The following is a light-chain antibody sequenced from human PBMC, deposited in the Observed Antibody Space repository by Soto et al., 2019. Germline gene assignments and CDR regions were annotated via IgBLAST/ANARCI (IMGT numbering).Light chain of an antibody. V-gene: IGKV3D-20*02. J-gene: IGKJ5*01. CDR2: GAS. Sequence: DIVLTQSPGTRSLSQGARASLSCRASQSISNNYLAWYQQKPGQAPRLLIYGASNRATGIPDRFSGSGSGTDFTLTISRLEPEDFAVYYCQQRSSWPDTFGQGTRLEIK. CDR1: QSISNNY. CDR3: QQRSSWPDT.